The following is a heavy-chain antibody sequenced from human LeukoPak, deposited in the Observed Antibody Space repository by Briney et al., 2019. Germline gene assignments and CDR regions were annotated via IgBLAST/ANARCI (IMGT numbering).Heavy chain of an antibody. V-gene: IGHV4-31*03. CDR1: GGSISSDGYY. J-gene: IGHJ4*02. CDR2: IYYSGST. D-gene: IGHD3-10*01. CDR3: AREPRITMVRGVIIGYFDY. Sequence: SETLSLTCTVSGGSISSDGYYWSWIRQHPGKGLEWIGYIYYSGSTYYNPSLKSRVTISVDTSKNQFSLKLSSVTAADTAVYYCAREPRITMVRGVIIGYFDYWGQGTLVTVSS.